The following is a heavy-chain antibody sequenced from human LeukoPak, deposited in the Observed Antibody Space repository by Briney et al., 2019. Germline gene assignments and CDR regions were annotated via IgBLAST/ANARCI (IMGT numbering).Heavy chain of an antibody. J-gene: IGHJ4*02. CDR3: ARVWTASWYGSDY. D-gene: IGHD6-13*01. V-gene: IGHV3-30-3*01. Sequence: GGSLRLSCAASGFTFSSYAMHWVRQAPGKGLEWVAVISYDGSNKYYADSVKGRFTISRDNSKNTWYLQMNNLRGEDTALYYCARVWTASWYGSDYWGQGTLVTVSS. CDR2: ISYDGSNK. CDR1: GFTFSSYA.